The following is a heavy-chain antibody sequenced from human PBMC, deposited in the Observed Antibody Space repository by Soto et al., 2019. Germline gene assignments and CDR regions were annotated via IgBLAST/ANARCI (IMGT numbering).Heavy chain of an antibody. J-gene: IGHJ5*02. Sequence: SVKVSCKACVGTFSSYAISGVRQAPGQGLEWMGGIIPIFGTANYAQKFQGRVTITAHESTSTAYMELGRLRSGGRAGCYCARAAALGYCSSTSCSKSWFDPWGQGTLVTVSS. CDR2: IIPIFGTA. V-gene: IGHV1-69*13. D-gene: IGHD2-2*01. CDR1: VGTFSSYA. CDR3: ARAAALGYCSSTSCSKSWFDP.